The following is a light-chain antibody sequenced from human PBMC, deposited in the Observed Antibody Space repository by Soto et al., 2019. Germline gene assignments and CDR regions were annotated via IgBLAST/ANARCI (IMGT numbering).Light chain of an antibody. CDR3: QQYNNWPPRGT. CDR2: GAS. V-gene: IGKV3-15*01. CDR1: QSVSRN. Sequence: EIVMTQSPATLSVTPGERATLSCRASQSVSRNLAWYQQKPGQAPRLLIYGASTRATGITARFSGSGSGTEVTLPISVLQSEDFAVYYCQQYNNWPPRGTFGQGNKVEIK. J-gene: IGKJ1*01.